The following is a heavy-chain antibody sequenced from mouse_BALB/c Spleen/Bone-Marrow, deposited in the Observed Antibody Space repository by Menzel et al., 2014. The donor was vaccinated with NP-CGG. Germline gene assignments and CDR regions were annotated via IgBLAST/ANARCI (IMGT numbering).Heavy chain of an antibody. Sequence: EVHLVASGGELVQPGGSRKLSCAASGFTFSSFGMHWVRQAPEKGLEWVAYISSGSGTIYYADTVKGRFTIHRDNPKNHLYLQMPSLRYEDTAVYYCEREVYGNQVFFDYWGQGTTLTVSS. CDR3: EREVYGNQVFFDY. CDR2: ISSGSGTI. V-gene: IGHV5-17*02. D-gene: IGHD2-1*01. J-gene: IGHJ2*01. CDR1: GFTFSSFG.